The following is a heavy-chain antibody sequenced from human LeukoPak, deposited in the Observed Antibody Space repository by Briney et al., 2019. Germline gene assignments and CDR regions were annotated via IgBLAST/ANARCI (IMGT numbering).Heavy chain of an antibody. CDR3: ARDLRYSSSWSDY. Sequence: SETLSLTCTVSGYSISSGYYWGWIRQPPGKGLEWIGSIYHSGSTYYNPSLKSRVTISVDTSKNQFSLKLSSVTAADTAVYYCARDLRYSSSWSDYWGQGTLVTVSS. CDR2: IYHSGST. J-gene: IGHJ4*02. CDR1: GYSISSGYY. V-gene: IGHV4-38-2*02. D-gene: IGHD6-13*01.